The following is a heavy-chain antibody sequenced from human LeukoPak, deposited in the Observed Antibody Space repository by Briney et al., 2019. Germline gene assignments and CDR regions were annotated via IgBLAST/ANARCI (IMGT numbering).Heavy chain of an antibody. CDR1: GFTFSGYA. J-gene: IGHJ6*02. Sequence: PGGSLRLSCAASGFTFSGYAMSWVRQAPGKGLEWVSAISGSGGSTYYADSVKGRFTISRDNFKNTLYLQMNSLRAEDTAVYYCAKQTDNGDYVYYYYGMDVWGQGTTVTVSS. D-gene: IGHD4-17*01. CDR2: ISGSGGST. V-gene: IGHV3-23*01. CDR3: AKQTDNGDYVYYYYGMDV.